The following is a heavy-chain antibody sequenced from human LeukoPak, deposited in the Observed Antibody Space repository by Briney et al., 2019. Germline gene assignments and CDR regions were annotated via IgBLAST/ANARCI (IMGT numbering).Heavy chain of an antibody. CDR1: GFTFSAYA. D-gene: IGHD5-18*01. Sequence: PGGSLRLSCAVSGFTFSAYAMSWVRQVPGKGLEWVSAISGSGGRTYSGDSVKGRFTISRDNSKNTLYLQMNSLRAEDTAIYYCAKDRGSHGYLADDAFDIWGRGTMVTVSS. CDR3: AKDRGSHGYLADDAFDI. V-gene: IGHV3-23*01. J-gene: IGHJ3*02. CDR2: ISGSGGRT.